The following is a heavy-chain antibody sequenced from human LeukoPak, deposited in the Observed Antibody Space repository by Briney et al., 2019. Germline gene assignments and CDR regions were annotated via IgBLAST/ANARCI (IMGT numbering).Heavy chain of an antibody. CDR2: ISSSSSTI. J-gene: IGHJ4*02. Sequence: GGSLRLSCAASGFTFSSYSMNWVRRAPGKGLEWVSYISSSSSTIYYADSVKGRFTISRDNSRSTLSLQMDSLRAEDTATYYCATYRQIQVPFEFWGQGTLVTVSS. CDR1: GFTFSSYS. CDR3: ATYRQIQVPFEF. V-gene: IGHV3-48*01. D-gene: IGHD5-18*01.